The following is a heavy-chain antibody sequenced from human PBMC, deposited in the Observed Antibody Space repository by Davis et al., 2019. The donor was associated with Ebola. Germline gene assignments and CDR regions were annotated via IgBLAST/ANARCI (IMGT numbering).Heavy chain of an antibody. CDR1: GFTFSTYW. D-gene: IGHD1-26*01. CDR2: IKSKTDDGTS. J-gene: IGHJ4*02. V-gene: IGHV3-15*01. Sequence: PGGSLRLSCEASGFTFSTYWMHWVRQVPGKGLEWVGRIKSKTDDGTSDYAAPVKGRFTISRDDSKDTLYLQMNSLKTEDTAIYYCTTYSGSFKLDYWGQGTLVTVSS. CDR3: TTYSGSFKLDY.